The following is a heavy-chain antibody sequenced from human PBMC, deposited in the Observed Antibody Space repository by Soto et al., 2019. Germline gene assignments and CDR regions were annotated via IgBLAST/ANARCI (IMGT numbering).Heavy chain of an antibody. CDR1: GGSISSGGYY. Sequence: SETLSLTCTVSGGSISSGGYYWSWIRQHPGKGLEWIGYIYCSGSTYYNPSLKSRVTISVDTSKNQFSLKLSSVTAADTAVYYCARVVYYDFWSGYYYFDEWGQGTLVTVSS. J-gene: IGHJ4*02. CDR3: ARVVYYDFWSGYYYFDE. CDR2: IYCSGST. D-gene: IGHD3-3*01. V-gene: IGHV4-31*03.